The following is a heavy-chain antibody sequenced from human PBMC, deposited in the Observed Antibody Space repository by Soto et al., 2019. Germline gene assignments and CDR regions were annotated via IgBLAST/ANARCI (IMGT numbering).Heavy chain of an antibody. CDR1: GFIFSDFA. CDR3: ARRPAGDSHWYFDL. J-gene: IGHJ2*01. Sequence: DVQLLESGGDLVQPGESLRLSCAASGFIFSDFAMSWVRQTPGKGLEWVSAVSVYGGSTHYSDAVKGRFTISRDNSRDTLFLQMNSLRAEDTAVYYCARRPAGDSHWYFDLWGRGTLSLSPQ. V-gene: IGHV3-23*01. D-gene: IGHD2-21*01. CDR2: VSVYGGST.